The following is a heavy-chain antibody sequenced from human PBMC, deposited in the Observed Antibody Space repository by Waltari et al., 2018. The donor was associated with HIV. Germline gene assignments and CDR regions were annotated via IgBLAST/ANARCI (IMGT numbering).Heavy chain of an antibody. D-gene: IGHD5-12*01. CDR1: GFTGSGHY. J-gene: IGHJ3*02. Sequence: EVQLVESGGGLIQPGGSLRLSCAASGFTGSGHYLSLVRQAPGKGLEWVSIIYSGGSTHYADSVKGRFTISRDNSKNTLYLQMNSLRAEDTAVYYCARELREMATIDRGAFDIWGQGTMVTVSS. V-gene: IGHV3-53*01. CDR3: ARELREMATIDRGAFDI. CDR2: IYSGGST.